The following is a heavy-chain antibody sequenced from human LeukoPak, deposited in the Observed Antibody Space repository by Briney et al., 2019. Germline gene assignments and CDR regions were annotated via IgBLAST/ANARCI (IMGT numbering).Heavy chain of an antibody. CDR2: ISRDDDQ. CDR3: AHTGSPHGDDWFDP. V-gene: IGHV2-5*02. Sequence: SGPTLMKPTQTLTLTCTFSGFSLNTGDVGVGWIRQPPGKALEWLALISRDDDQRYSPSLKNRLTITKDTSKNQVVLTMTNMDPVDTATYYCAHTGSPHGDDWFDPWGQGTLVTVSS. D-gene: IGHD7-27*01. CDR1: GFSLNTGDVG. J-gene: IGHJ5*02.